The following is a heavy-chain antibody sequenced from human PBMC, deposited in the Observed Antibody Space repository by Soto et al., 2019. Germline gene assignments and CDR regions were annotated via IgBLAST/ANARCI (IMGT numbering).Heavy chain of an antibody. J-gene: IGHJ4*02. CDR3: ARSRELRPVQFEY. CDR1: GGSISSGDYY. V-gene: IGHV4-30-4*01. D-gene: IGHD1-7*01. Sequence: SKTLSLTCTVSGGSISSGDYYCSWIRQPPGKGLEWIGYIYYSGSTYYNPSLKSRVTISVDTSKNQFSLKLSSVTAADTAVYSCARSRELRPVQFEYWGQGTPATVYS. CDR2: IYYSGST.